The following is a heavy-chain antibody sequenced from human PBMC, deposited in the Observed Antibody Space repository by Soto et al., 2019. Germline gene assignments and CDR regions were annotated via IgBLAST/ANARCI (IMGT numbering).Heavy chain of an antibody. CDR1: GFTFSTDN. CDR2: ISSSSRHI. CDR3: AANDYRGQLDY. J-gene: IGHJ4*02. V-gene: IGHV3-21*06. Sequence: PGRSLRLSCGGSGFTFSTDNLNWVRHAPGRGLERVASISSSSRHIYYSESLKGRISISRDNAKNSVNLQINSLRGDDTAVYYCAANDYRGQLDYWGQGTLVTVSS. D-gene: IGHD4-17*01.